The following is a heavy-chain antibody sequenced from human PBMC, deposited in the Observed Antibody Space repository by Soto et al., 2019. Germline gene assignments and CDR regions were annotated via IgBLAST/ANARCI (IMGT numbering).Heavy chain of an antibody. V-gene: IGHV3-15*07. J-gene: IGHJ4*02. CDR3: STVPYCGGDCPFDFDY. D-gene: IGHD2-21*02. CDR1: SVSNAL. CDR2: IKSKSDGGTT. Sequence: SVSNALMNWVRQAPGKGLEWVGRIKSKSDGGTTDYAAPVKGRFTISRDDSKNTLYLQMNSLKTEDTAVYYCSTVPYCGGDCPFDFDYWGQGTLVTVSS.